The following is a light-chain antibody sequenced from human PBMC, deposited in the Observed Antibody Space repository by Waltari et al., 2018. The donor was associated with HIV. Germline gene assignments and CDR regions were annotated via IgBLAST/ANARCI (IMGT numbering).Light chain of an antibody. CDR2: TAS. CDR1: HSIDKY. V-gene: IGKV1-39*01. J-gene: IGKJ2*02. Sequence: DIQMTQSPSSLSASVGDRVTLTCRASHSIDKYLNWYQHKPGKAPKLLIYTASSLQSGVPSRFSGSGSGTDFTLTISSLQPEDFATYYYQQSYIRPSTFGQGTKLE. CDR3: QQSYIRPST.